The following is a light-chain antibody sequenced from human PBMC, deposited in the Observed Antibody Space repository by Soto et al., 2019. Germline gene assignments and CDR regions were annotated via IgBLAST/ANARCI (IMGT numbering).Light chain of an antibody. CDR2: GAF. Sequence: EIVLTQSPGTLSLSPGERATLSCRASQSVSSSYLAWYQQKPDQAPRLLIYGAFRRATGIPDRFSGSRSGTDFALTINRLEPGDFAVYYCQQYGNSPWTFGQGTKVEIK. CDR3: QQYGNSPWT. J-gene: IGKJ1*01. CDR1: QSVSSSY. V-gene: IGKV3-20*01.